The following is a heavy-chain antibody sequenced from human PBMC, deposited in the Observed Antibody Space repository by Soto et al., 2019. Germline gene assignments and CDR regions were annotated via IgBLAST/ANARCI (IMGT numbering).Heavy chain of an antibody. J-gene: IGHJ6*02. D-gene: IGHD3-3*01. CDR3: ARPRSGSYYYGMDV. CDR2: MNPNSGNT. CDR1: GYTFTSYD. V-gene: IGHV1-8*01. Sequence: QVQLVQSGAEVKKPGASVKVSCKASGYTFTSYDINWVRQATGQGLEWMGWMNPNSGNTGYAQKFQGRVTMTRHTSIITAYMELSSLRSEDTAVYYCARPRSGSYYYGMDVWGQGTAVTVSS.